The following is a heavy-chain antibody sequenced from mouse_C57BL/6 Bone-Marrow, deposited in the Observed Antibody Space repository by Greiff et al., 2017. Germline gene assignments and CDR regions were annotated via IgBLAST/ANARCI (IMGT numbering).Heavy chain of an antibody. CDR3: ARYYYGSSPWFAY. D-gene: IGHD1-1*01. Sequence: QVQLQQSGAELARPGASVKMSCKASGYTFTSYTMHWVKQRPGQGLEWIGNINPGCGYTKYHPKFKDKATLTADTSSRTAYMQLSSLTSEGPTDYYCARYYYGSSPWFAYWGQGTLVTVSA. V-gene: IGHV1-4*01. CDR1: GYTFTSYT. CDR2: INPGCGYT. J-gene: IGHJ3*01.